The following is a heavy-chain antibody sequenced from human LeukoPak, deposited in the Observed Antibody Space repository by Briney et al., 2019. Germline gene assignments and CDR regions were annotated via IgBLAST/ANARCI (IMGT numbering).Heavy chain of an antibody. J-gene: IGHJ3*02. CDR3: ASHRSLVTPLAFDI. V-gene: IGHV4-59*01. CDR2: VYYSGST. CDR1: GGSISSYY. D-gene: IGHD4-23*01. Sequence: SETLSLTCTVSGGSISSYYWNWIRQPPGKGLEWIGYVYYSGSTNYNPSLKSRVTISVDTSKNQFSLKLTSVTAADTAVYYCASHRSLVTPLAFDIWGQGTMVTVSS.